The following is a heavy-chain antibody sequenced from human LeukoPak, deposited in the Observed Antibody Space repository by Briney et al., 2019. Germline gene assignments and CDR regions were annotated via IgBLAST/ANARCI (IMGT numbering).Heavy chain of an antibody. CDR1: GFTFSSYA. J-gene: IGHJ5*02. CDR2: ISGGGGST. Sequence: GGSLRLSCAASGFTFSSYAMSWVRQAPGRGLEWVSAISGGGGSTYYADSVKGRFTISRDNSKNTLYLQMNSLRAEDTAVYYCAKDLGVVPDWFDPWGQGTLVTVSS. V-gene: IGHV3-23*01. CDR3: AKDLGVVPDWFDP. D-gene: IGHD2-2*01.